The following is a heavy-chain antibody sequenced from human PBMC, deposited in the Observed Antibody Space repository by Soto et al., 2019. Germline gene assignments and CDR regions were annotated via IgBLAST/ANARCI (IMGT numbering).Heavy chain of an antibody. V-gene: IGHV4-59*08. CDR2: MYYGGRT. CDR3: ARGTPSPLIVRSSRGPWFDP. Sequence: PSETLSLTCTVSGGSISSYSWSWIRQPPGKGLEWIGYMYYGGRTNYNPSLKSRVTISVDTSKMQVSLKLSSVTAADTAVYFCARGTPSPLIVRSSRGPWFDPWGQGTLVT. J-gene: IGHJ5*02. CDR1: GGSISSYS. D-gene: IGHD2-15*01.